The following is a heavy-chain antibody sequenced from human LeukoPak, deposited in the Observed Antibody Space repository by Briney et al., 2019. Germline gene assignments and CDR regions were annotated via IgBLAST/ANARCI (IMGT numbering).Heavy chain of an antibody. CDR2: IYYSGST. J-gene: IGHJ4*02. D-gene: IGHD5-12*01. V-gene: IGHV4-59*01. CDR3: ARGVATIFGRYYFDY. Sequence: SSETLSLTCTVSGGSISSYYWSWIRQPPGKGLEWIGYIYYSGSTNSNPSLKSRVTISVDTSKNQFSLKLSSVTAADTAVYYCARGVATIFGRYYFDYWGQGTLVTVSS. CDR1: GGSISSYY.